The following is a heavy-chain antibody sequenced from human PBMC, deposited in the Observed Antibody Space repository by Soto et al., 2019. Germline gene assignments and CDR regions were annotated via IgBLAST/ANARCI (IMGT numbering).Heavy chain of an antibody. CDR2: IYPSDSDT. V-gene: IGHV5-51*01. CDR1: GYNFAGYW. Sequence: LGESLKISCKGPGYNFAGYWIAWVRQMPGKGLELMGIIYPSDSDTRYRPSFQGQVTISADKSISSAYLQWSILRASDTAMYYCARGGVSTRTFDYWGQGTPVTVSS. CDR3: ARGGVSTRTFDY. J-gene: IGHJ4*02. D-gene: IGHD3-3*01.